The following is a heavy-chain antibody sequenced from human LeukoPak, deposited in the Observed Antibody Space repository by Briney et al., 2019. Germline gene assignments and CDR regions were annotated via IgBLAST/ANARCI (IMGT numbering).Heavy chain of an antibody. J-gene: IGHJ4*02. D-gene: IGHD6-25*01. CDR3: GGGGY. Sequence: GGSLRLSCAASEFRFSNSWMNWVRQAPGKGLEWVANIKLDGSATYYVDSVKGRFTISRDNAKHSLCLQMYSLRAEDTAVYFCGGGGYWGQGILVTVSS. V-gene: IGHV3-7*05. CDR1: EFRFSNSW. CDR2: IKLDGSAT.